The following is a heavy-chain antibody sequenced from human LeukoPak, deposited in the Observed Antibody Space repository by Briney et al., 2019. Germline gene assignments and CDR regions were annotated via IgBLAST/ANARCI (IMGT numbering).Heavy chain of an antibody. D-gene: IGHD6-19*01. V-gene: IGHV3-21*01. CDR2: ISSSSSSYI. Sequence: GGSLRLSCAASGFTFSSYSMNWVRQAPGKGLEWVSSISSSSSSYIYYADSVKGRFTISRDNAKNSLYLQMNSLRAEDTAVYYCARDPRKAVASYSWGQGTLVTVSS. CDR3: ARDPRKAVASYS. J-gene: IGHJ4*02. CDR1: GFTFSSYS.